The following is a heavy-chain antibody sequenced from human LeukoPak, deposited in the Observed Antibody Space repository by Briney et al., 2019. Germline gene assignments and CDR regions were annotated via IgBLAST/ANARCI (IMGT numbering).Heavy chain of an antibody. D-gene: IGHD2-15*01. J-gene: IGHJ6*02. CDR3: ARSIVVVVAATRHYYGMDV. CDR2: INPSGGST. Sequence: ASVKVSCKASGYTFTSYYMHWVRQAPGQGLEWMGIINPSGGSTSYAQKFQGRVTMTRDTSTSTAYMELSSLRSEDTAVYYCARSIVVVVAATRHYYGMDVWGQGTTVTVSS. V-gene: IGHV1-46*01. CDR1: GYTFTSYY.